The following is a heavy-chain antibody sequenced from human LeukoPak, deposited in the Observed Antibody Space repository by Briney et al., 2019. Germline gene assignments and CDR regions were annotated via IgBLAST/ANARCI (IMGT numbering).Heavy chain of an antibody. V-gene: IGHV5-51*01. CDR3: AAPAHKSSGQADY. D-gene: IGHD6-19*01. Sequence: GESLEISCQGSGYIFTSYWIGWVRQLPGKGQEGMGIIYPGDSDTRYSPSFQGQVTISADKSIRTAYLQWSSLKASDTAMYYCAAPAHKSSGQADYWGQGTLVTVSS. CDR2: IYPGDSDT. CDR1: GYIFTSYW. J-gene: IGHJ4*02.